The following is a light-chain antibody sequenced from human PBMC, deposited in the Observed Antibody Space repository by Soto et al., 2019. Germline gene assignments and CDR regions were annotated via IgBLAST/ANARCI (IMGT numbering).Light chain of an antibody. J-gene: IGLJ2*01. CDR3: SSFTTSSTLVV. CDR1: SSDVGGYNY. Sequence: QSALTQPPSASGSPGQSVAISCTGTSSDVGGYNYVSWYQQHPGKAPKLMIYEVNKRPSGVPDRFSGSKSGNTASLTVSGLQAEDEADYYCSSFTTSSTLVVFGGGTKLTVL. CDR2: EVN. V-gene: IGLV2-8*01.